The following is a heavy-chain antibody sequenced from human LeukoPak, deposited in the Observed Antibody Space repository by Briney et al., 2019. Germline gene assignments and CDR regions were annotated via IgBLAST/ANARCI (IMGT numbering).Heavy chain of an antibody. Sequence: SVKVSCKASGGTFSSCAISWVRQAPGQGLEWMGGIIPIFGTANYAQKFQGRVTITTDESTSTAYMELSSLRSEDTAVYYCARETVAVPAAMVDDAFDIWGQGTMVTVSS. CDR3: ARETVAVPAAMVDDAFDI. CDR2: IIPIFGTA. CDR1: GGTFSSCA. D-gene: IGHD2-2*01. V-gene: IGHV1-69*05. J-gene: IGHJ3*02.